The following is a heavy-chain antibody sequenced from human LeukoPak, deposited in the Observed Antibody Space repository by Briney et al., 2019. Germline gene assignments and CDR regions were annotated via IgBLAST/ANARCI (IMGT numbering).Heavy chain of an antibody. V-gene: IGHV3-9*01. D-gene: IGHD3-22*01. CDR2: ISWNSGSI. CDR1: GFTFDDYA. CDR3: AKEDSSGYYFDY. J-gene: IGHJ4*02. Sequence: GGSLRLSCAASGFTFDDYAMHWVRHAPGKGLEWVSGISWNSGSIGYADSVKGRFTISRDNAKNSLYLQMNSLRAEDTALYYRAKEDSSGYYFDYWGQGPRFTV.